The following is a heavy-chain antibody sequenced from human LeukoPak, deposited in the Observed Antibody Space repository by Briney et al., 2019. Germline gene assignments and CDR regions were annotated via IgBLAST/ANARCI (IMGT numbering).Heavy chain of an antibody. CDR1: GFTFSSYA. D-gene: IGHD6-13*01. J-gene: IGHJ6*02. CDR2: ISYDGSNK. CDR3: ARDFSSSWYIIYYYYGMDV. Sequence: GGSLRLSCAASGFTFSSYAMHWVRQAPGKGLEWVAVISYDGSNKYYADSVKGRFTIPRDNSKNTLYLQMNSLRAEDTAVYYCARDFSSSWYIIYYYYGMDVWGQGTTVTVSS. V-gene: IGHV3-30-3*01.